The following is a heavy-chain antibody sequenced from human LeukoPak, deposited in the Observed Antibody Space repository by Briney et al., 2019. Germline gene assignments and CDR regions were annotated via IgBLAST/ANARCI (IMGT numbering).Heavy chain of an antibody. J-gene: IGHJ3*02. Sequence: GASVKVSCKASGYTFTSYDINWVRQATGQGLEWMGWINTNTGNPTYAQGFTGRFVFSLDTSVSTAYLQISSLKAEDTAVYYCARDHRWELLRFYDAFDIWGQGTMVTVSS. CDR1: GYTFTSYD. D-gene: IGHD1-26*01. CDR2: INTNTGNP. V-gene: IGHV7-4-1*02. CDR3: ARDHRWELLRFYDAFDI.